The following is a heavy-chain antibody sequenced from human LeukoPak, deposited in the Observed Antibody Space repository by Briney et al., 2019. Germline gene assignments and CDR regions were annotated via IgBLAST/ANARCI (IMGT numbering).Heavy chain of an antibody. CDR1: GFTFSSYG. D-gene: IGHD6-13*01. Sequence: PGGSLRLSCAASGFTFSSYGMHWVRQAPGKGLEWVAFISYDRSNKYYADSVKGRFTISRDNAKNSLYLQMNSLRAEDTAVYYCAKGESSSWYGAYYYYYYMDVWGKGTTVTISS. CDR2: ISYDRSNK. V-gene: IGHV3-30*18. CDR3: AKGESSSWYGAYYYYYYMDV. J-gene: IGHJ6*03.